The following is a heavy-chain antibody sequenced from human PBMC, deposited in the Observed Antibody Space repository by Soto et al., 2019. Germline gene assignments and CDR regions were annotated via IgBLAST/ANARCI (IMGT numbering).Heavy chain of an antibody. CDR3: TKGAVFGPFDP. CDR2: IRTRGYGATT. V-gene: IGHV3-49*04. D-gene: IGHD3-16*01. CDR1: GSGFDESA. Sequence: GGSLRLSCTGSGSGFDESALSWVRQGPGKGLEWVGFIRTRGYGATTRYAASVKDRFTMSRDDSKNIVYLHMNSLKVEDTAMYYCTKGAVFGPFDPWGQGTQVTVSS. J-gene: IGHJ5*02.